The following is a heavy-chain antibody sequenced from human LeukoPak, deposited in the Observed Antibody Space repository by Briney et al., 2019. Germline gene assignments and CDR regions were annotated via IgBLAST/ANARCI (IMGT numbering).Heavy chain of an antibody. J-gene: IGHJ4*02. D-gene: IGHD6-19*01. V-gene: IGHV4-4*07. CDR1: GGSISGYY. CDR3: AMETGDGTSFEY. CDR2: MYTSGGA. Sequence: SETLSLTCDVSGGSISGYYWSWIRQPAGKGLEWIGRMYTSGGAMYTPSLRRRLTMSVDTPKNQISLELRSVTAADTAVYYCAMETGDGTSFEYWGQGTLVTVSS.